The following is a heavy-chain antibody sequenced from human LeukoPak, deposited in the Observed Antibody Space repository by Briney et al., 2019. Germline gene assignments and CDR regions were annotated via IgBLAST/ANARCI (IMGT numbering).Heavy chain of an antibody. CDR1: GFTFSDYY. Sequence: PGGSLRLSWAASGFTFSDYYMSWIRQAPGKGLEWVSYISSSSSYTNYADSVKGRFTISRDNAKNSLYLQMNSLRAEDTAVYYCARHDILTGYYGDYWGQGTLVTVSS. CDR3: ARHDILTGYYGDY. D-gene: IGHD3-9*01. J-gene: IGHJ4*02. CDR2: ISSSSSYT. V-gene: IGHV3-11*06.